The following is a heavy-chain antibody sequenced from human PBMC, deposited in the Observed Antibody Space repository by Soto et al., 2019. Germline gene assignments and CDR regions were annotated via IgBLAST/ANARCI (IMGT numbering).Heavy chain of an antibody. CDR2: IRDNGGST. D-gene: IGHD1-1*01. CDR3: AKNDLHRRMYFDY. CDR1: GFTFSTYA. J-gene: IGHJ4*02. Sequence: EVQLLESGGGLVQPGGSLRLSCAASGFTFSTYAMTWVRQAPGKGLEWVSSIRDNGGSTYYADSVKGRFTISRDNSKNKLYLQLKSLRAEDKAVDYCAKNDLHRRMYFDYWGQGTLVTVSS. V-gene: IGHV3-23*01.